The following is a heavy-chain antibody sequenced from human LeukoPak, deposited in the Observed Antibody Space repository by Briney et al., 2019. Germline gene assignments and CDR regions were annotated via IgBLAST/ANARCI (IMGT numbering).Heavy chain of an antibody. D-gene: IGHD3-10*01. CDR2: IYSGGST. CDR3: AKGMVRGVIIPGWFDP. J-gene: IGHJ5*02. CDR1: GFTVSSNY. V-gene: IGHV3-53*01. Sequence: GGSLRLSCAASGFTVSSNYMSWVRQAPGKGLEWVSVIYSGGSTYYADSVKGRFTISRDNSKNTLYLQMNSLRAEDTAVYYCAKGMVRGVIIPGWFDPWGQGTLVTVSS.